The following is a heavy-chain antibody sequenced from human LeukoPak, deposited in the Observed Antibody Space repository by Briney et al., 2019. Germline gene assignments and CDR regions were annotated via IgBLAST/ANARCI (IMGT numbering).Heavy chain of an antibody. CDR2: IYHSGST. V-gene: IGHV4-59*01. D-gene: IGHD5-12*01. CDR3: ARGGGYASPIGY. CDR1: GGSISTYY. Sequence: PSETLSLTCTLSGGSISTYYWSWIRQPPGMGLEWIGYIYHSGSTNYNPSLKSRVTISVDTSKNQFSLKLSSVTAADTAVYYCARGGGYASPIGYWGQGALVTVSS. J-gene: IGHJ4*02.